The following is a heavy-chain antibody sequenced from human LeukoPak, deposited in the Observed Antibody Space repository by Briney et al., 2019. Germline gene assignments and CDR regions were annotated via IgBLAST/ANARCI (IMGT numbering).Heavy chain of an antibody. Sequence: PGRSLRLSCAASGFTFSSYGMHWVRQAPGKGLEWVAVIWYDGSNKYYADSVKGRFTISRDNAKNSLYLQMNSLRAEDTAVYYCAKDLRGLDAFDIWGQGTMVTASS. V-gene: IGHV3-33*03. D-gene: IGHD3-10*01. CDR2: IWYDGSNK. J-gene: IGHJ3*02. CDR1: GFTFSSYG. CDR3: AKDLRGLDAFDI.